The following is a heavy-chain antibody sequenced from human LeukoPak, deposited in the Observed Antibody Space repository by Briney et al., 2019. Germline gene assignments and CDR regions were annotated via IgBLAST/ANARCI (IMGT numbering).Heavy chain of an antibody. CDR1: GFTFSSYS. CDR2: ISSSSSTI. CDR3: ARAGAAAGYRGKKHYHYYMDV. Sequence: GGSLRLSCAASGFTFSSYSMNWVRQAPGKGLEWVSYISSSSSTIYYADSVKGRFTISRDNAKNSLYLQMNSLRAEDTAVYYCARAGAAAGYRGKKHYHYYMDVWGKGTTVTVSS. V-gene: IGHV3-48*01. D-gene: IGHD6-13*01. J-gene: IGHJ6*03.